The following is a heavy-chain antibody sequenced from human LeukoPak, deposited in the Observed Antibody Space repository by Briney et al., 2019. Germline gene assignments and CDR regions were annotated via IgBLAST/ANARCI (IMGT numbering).Heavy chain of an antibody. Sequence: GGSLRLSCAASGFTFSSYAMSWVRQAPGKGLEWVSVISGSGGSTFYADSVKGRFTISRDNSKNTLYMQMNSLRAEDTAVYYCAKDGSGVAAADYYFDYWGQGTLVTVSS. V-gene: IGHV3-23*01. CDR3: AKDGSGVAAADYYFDY. CDR1: GFTFSSYA. J-gene: IGHJ4*02. D-gene: IGHD2-15*01. CDR2: ISGSGGST.